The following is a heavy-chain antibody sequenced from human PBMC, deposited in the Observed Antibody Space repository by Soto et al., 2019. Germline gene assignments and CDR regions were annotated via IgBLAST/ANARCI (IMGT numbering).Heavy chain of an antibody. CDR3: ARDFVTMVRGDYYYGMDV. D-gene: IGHD3-10*01. CDR1: GYTFTSYG. Sequence: QVQLVQSGAEVKKPGASVKVSCKASGYTFTSYGISWGRQAPGQGLEWMGWISAYNGNTNYAQKLQGRVTMTTDTSTSTAYMELRSLRSDDTAVYYCARDFVTMVRGDYYYGMDVWGQGTTVTVSS. CDR2: ISAYNGNT. J-gene: IGHJ6*02. V-gene: IGHV1-18*01.